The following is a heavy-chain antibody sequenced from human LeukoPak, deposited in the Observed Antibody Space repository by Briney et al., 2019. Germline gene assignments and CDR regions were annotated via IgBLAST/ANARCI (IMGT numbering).Heavy chain of an antibody. D-gene: IGHD3-10*01. J-gene: IGHJ5*02. Sequence: GGSLRLSCAASGFTFSSYEMNWVRQAPGKGLEWVSYVNSSGSTIYYADSVKGRFTISRDNAKNSLYLQMNNLRAEDTAVYYCARDGRHQSLRYKWFDPWGQGTLVTVSS. CDR2: VNSSGSTI. V-gene: IGHV3-48*03. CDR1: GFTFSSYE. CDR3: ARDGRHQSLRYKWFDP.